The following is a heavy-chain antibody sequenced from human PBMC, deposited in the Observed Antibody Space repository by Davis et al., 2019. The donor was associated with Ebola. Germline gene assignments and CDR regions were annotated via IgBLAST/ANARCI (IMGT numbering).Heavy chain of an antibody. D-gene: IGHD3-3*01. V-gene: IGHV1-18*01. J-gene: IGHJ3*02. CDR2: ISAYNGNT. CDR3: ARDYRSYDFWSGYGADAFDI. Sequence: ASVKVSCKASGYTFTSYGISWVRQAPGQGLEWMGWISAYNGNTNYAQKLQGRVTMTTDTSTSTAYMELRSLRSDDTAVYYCARDYRSYDFWSGYGADAFDIWGQGTMVTVSS. CDR1: GYTFTSYG.